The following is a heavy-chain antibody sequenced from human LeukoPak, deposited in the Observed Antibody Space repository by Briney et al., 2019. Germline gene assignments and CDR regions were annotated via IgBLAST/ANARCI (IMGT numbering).Heavy chain of an antibody. J-gene: IGHJ4*02. CDR1: GFTFGDYA. CDR3: TRGPADFDY. CDR2: IRSKAYGGTT. V-gene: IGHV3-49*04. Sequence: GRSLRLSCTASGFTFGDYAMSWVRQAPGKGLEWVGFIRSKAYGGTTEYAASVKGGFTISRDDSKGIAHLQMNSLKTEDTAVYYCTRGPADFDYWGQGTLVTVSS.